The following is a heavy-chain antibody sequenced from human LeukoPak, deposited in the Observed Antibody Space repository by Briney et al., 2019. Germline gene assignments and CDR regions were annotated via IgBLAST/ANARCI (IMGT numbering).Heavy chain of an antibody. D-gene: IGHD4-17*01. J-gene: IGHJ4*02. CDR2: INHSGST. V-gene: IGHV4-34*01. CDR1: GGSFSGYY. CDR3: ARGHYGDYVEAAFDY. Sequence: PSETLSLTCAVYGGSFSGYYWSWIRQPPGKGLEWIGEINHSGSTNYNPSLKSRVTISVDTSKNQFSLKLSSVTAADTAVYYCARGHYGDYVEAAFDYWGQGTLVTVSS.